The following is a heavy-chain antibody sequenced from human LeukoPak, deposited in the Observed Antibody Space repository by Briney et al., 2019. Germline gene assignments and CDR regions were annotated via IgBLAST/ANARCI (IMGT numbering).Heavy chain of an antibody. CDR2: IYYSGST. CDR3: ATGPDYYNTSGYYPHY. Sequence: SETLSLTCTVSGGSISSSSYYWGWIRQPPGKGLEWIGSIYYSGSTYYNPSLKSRVTISVDTSKNQFSLRLSSVTAADTAVYYCATGPDYYNTSGYYPHYWGQGTLVTVSS. D-gene: IGHD3-22*01. CDR1: GGSISSSSYY. J-gene: IGHJ4*02. V-gene: IGHV4-39*07.